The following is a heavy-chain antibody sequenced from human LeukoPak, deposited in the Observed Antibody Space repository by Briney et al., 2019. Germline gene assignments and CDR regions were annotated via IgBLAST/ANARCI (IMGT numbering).Heavy chain of an antibody. Sequence: PSETLSLTCIVSGGSISSYYWNWIRQPPGKGLEWIGYIHDSGSTNYNPSLKSRVTTSVDTSKNQFSLKLSSVTAADTAVYYCARGRDHPDYWGQGTLVTVSS. D-gene: IGHD2-21*02. CDR2: IHDSGST. CDR1: GGSISSYY. J-gene: IGHJ4*02. V-gene: IGHV4-59*01. CDR3: ARGRDHPDY.